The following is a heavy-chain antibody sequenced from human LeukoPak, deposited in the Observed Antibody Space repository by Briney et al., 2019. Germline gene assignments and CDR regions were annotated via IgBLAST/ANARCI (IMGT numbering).Heavy chain of an antibody. CDR2: ISSSGSTI. CDR1: GVNFSDYY. Sequence: GGSLRLSCAASGVNFSDYYMSWIRQAPGKGLEWVSYISSSGSTIYYADSVKGRFTISRDNAKNSLYLQMNSLRAEDTAVYYCARDRQGGSGSYNPHRPIVGHWFDPWGQGTLVTVSS. D-gene: IGHD3-10*01. J-gene: IGHJ5*02. V-gene: IGHV3-11*01. CDR3: ARDRQGGSGSYNPHRPIVGHWFDP.